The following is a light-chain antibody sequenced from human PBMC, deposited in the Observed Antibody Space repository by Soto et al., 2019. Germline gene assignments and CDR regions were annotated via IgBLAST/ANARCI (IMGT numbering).Light chain of an antibody. Sequence: QSVLTQPPSVSAAPGQRVSTFCTGSGSNPGAGYDVHWYQQLPGTAPKLLIFANINRPSGLPDRYSVSKSGTSASLAITGLRAEDEADYYCQSYDSSPSGYVFGTGTKATVL. J-gene: IGLJ1*01. CDR1: GSNPGAGYD. CDR3: QSYDSSPSGYV. V-gene: IGLV1-40*01. CDR2: ANI.